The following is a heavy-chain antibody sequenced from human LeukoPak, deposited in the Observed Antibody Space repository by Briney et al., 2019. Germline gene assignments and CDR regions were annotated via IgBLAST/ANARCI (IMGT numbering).Heavy chain of an antibody. J-gene: IGHJ6*03. CDR3: ARSNFSYYYYMDV. Sequence: SETLSLTCNVSGGSIISTTYYWAWLRQPPGKGLEWIGSVYYSGSTYYNPSVKSRVTISVDTSKNQFSLKLSSVTAADTAVYYCARSNFSYYYYMDVWGKGTTVTISS. D-gene: IGHD2/OR15-2a*01. CDR2: VYYSGST. CDR1: GGSIISTTYY. V-gene: IGHV4-39*07.